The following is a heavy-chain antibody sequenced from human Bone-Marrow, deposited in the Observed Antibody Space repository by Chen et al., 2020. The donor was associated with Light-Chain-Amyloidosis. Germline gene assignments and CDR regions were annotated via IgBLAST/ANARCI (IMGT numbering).Heavy chain of an antibody. J-gene: IGHJ4*02. CDR3: ARRRDGYNFDY. V-gene: IGHV5-51*01. CDR2: IYPDDSDA. Sequence: EVQLEQSGPEVKKPGESLKISCKGSGYTFPNYWIGWVRQMPGKGLECMAVIYPDDSDARYSPSFEGQVTIAADKSITTAYLQWRVLKASDTAMYYCARRRDGYNFDYWGQGTLVTVSS. CDR1: GYTFPNYW. D-gene: IGHD5-12*01.